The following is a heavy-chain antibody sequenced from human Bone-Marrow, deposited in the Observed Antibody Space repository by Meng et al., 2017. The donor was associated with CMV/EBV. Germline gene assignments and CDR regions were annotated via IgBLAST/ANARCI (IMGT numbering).Heavy chain of an antibody. CDR2: IYHSGST. J-gene: IGHJ6*02. Sequence: SETLSLTCAVSGGSISSSNWWSWVRQPPGKGLEWIGEIYHSGSTNYNPSLKSRVTISVDKSKNQFSLKLSSVTAADKAVYYCAGGLRPRHLDYYYYYGMDVWGQGTTVTVSS. CDR1: GGSISSSNW. V-gene: IGHV4-4*02. CDR3: AGGLRPRHLDYYYYYGMDV.